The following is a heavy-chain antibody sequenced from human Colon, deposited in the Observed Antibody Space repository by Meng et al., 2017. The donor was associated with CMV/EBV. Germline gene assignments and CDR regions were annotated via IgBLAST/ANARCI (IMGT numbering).Heavy chain of an antibody. CDR1: GFIFSTYA. Sequence: GGSLRLSCAASGFIFSTYAMSWVRQAPGGGLEWVSSISAAYGDTDHADSVKGRFTISRDNSKNILYLEMSGLRADDTAVYYCAREGDFYDSDGYSYYFDYWGPGTLVTVSS. V-gene: IGHV3-23*01. CDR2: ISAAYGDT. J-gene: IGHJ4*02. CDR3: AREGDFYDSDGYSYYFDY. D-gene: IGHD3-22*01.